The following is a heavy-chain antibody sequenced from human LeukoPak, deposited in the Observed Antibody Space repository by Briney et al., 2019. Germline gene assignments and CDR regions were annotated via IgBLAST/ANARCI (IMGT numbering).Heavy chain of an antibody. J-gene: IGHJ4*02. D-gene: IGHD6-6*01. CDR2: IKQDGSEK. CDR3: ARIYRSSSGYFDY. V-gene: IGHV3-7*01. CDR1: GFTFSSYW. Sequence: GGSLRLSCAASGFTFSSYWMSWVRQAPGKGLEWVANIKQDGSEKYYVDSVKGRFTISRDNAKNSLYLQMNSLRAEDTAVYYCARIYRSSSGYFDYWGQGTLVTVSS.